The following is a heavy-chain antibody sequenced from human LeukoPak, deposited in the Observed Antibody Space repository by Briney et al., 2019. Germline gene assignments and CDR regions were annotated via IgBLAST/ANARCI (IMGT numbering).Heavy chain of an antibody. J-gene: IGHJ4*02. CDR2: INHFGSP. CDR1: GGSFSGYY. D-gene: IGHD3-22*01. CDR3: ASQYYNDRSAVFDY. Sequence: PSETLSLTCGVYGGSFSGYYWTWIRQPPGKGLEWIGEINHFGSPNFNPSLRSRASMTIDMSKKQFSLELSSATAADTGIYYCASQYYNDRSAVFDYWGQGTLVTVSS. V-gene: IGHV4-34*10.